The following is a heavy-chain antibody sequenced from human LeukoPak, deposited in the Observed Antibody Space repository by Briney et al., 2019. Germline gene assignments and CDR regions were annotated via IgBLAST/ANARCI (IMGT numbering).Heavy chain of an antibody. CDR2: INHSGST. CDR3: ASHAIAAVA. J-gene: IGHJ4*02. CDR1: GGSFSGYY. D-gene: IGHD6-13*01. Sequence: SETLSLTCAVYGGSFSGYYWSWIRQPPGKGLEWIGEINHSGSTNYNPSLKSRVTISVDTSKNQFSLKLGSVTAADTAVYYCASHAIAAVAWGQGTLVTVSS. V-gene: IGHV4-34*01.